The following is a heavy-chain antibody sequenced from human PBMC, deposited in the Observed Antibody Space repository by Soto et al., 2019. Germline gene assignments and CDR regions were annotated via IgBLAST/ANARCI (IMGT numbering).Heavy chain of an antibody. Sequence: PSETLSLTSAVYVGSFIGYYWGWIRQPPGKGLEWIGEINHSGSTNYNPSLKSRVTVSVDTSKNQFSLKLSSMTAADTAVYYCARGRYCSSTSCYTHYYYYGMDVWGQGTTVTVSS. V-gene: IGHV4-34*01. D-gene: IGHD2-2*02. CDR2: INHSGST. CDR3: ARGRYCSSTSCYTHYYYYGMDV. J-gene: IGHJ6*02. CDR1: VGSFIGYY.